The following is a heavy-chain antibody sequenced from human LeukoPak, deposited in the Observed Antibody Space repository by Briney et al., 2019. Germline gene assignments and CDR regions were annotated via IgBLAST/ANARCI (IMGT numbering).Heavy chain of an antibody. J-gene: IGHJ4*02. Sequence: GGSLRLSRAASGFTLDDYAMHWVRQAPGKGLEWVSGISWNSGSIGYADSVKGRFTISRDNAKNSLYLQMNSLRAEDMALYYCAKDKGPYWGYGSGSYYAYWGQGTLVTVSS. D-gene: IGHD3-10*01. CDR2: ISWNSGSI. V-gene: IGHV3-9*03. CDR1: GFTLDDYA. CDR3: AKDKGPYWGYGSGSYYAY.